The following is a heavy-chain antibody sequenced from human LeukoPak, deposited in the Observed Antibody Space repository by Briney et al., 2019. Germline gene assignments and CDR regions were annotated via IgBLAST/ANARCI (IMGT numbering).Heavy chain of an antibody. D-gene: IGHD3-22*01. CDR3: AKASAMIVVVSKHFDY. V-gene: IGHV3-23*01. CDR1: GFTFSDYY. Sequence: PGGSLRLSCAASGFTFSDYYMSWVRQAPGKGLEWVSAISGSGGDSDYADSVRGRFTVSRDNSKNTLYLQMNSPRAEDTAVYYCAKASAMIVVVSKHFDYWGQGTLVTVSS. CDR2: ISGSGGDS. J-gene: IGHJ4*02.